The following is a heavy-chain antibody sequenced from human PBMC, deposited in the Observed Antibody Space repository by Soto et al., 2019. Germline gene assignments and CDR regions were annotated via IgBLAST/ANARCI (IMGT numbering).Heavy chain of an antibody. CDR1: GFTFSSYG. D-gene: IGHD6-13*01. CDR3: VREMEDIAAAANFDY. V-gene: IGHV3-33*01. J-gene: IGHJ4*02. Sequence: QVQLVESGGGVVQPGRSLRLSCAASGFTFSSYGMHWVRQAPGKGLEWVAVIWYDGSNKYYADSVKGRFTISRDNSKNTLYLQMNSLRAEYTAVYYCVREMEDIAAAANFDYWGQGTLVTVSS. CDR2: IWYDGSNK.